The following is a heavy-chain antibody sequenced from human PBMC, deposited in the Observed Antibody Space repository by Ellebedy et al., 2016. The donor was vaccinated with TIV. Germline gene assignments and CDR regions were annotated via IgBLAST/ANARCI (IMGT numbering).Heavy chain of an antibody. CDR3: VKLDSSGFYYGRLDY. CDR1: GFTFSDHA. V-gene: IGHV3-23*01. CDR2: ITAGGAST. D-gene: IGHD3-22*01. Sequence: GGSLRLSCAASGFTFSDHATSWVRQTPGKGLEWVSGITAGGASTHYVDSVKGRFTISRDNSKKTLSLQMNSLRAEDTAVYYCVKLDSSGFYYGRLDYWGQGTLVTVSS. J-gene: IGHJ4*02.